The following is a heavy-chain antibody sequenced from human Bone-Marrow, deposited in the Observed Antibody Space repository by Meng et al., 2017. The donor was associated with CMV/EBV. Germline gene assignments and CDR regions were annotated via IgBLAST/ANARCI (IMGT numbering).Heavy chain of an antibody. CDR2: ISWNSGSI. CDR3: ASNSGSYLYYFDY. V-gene: IGHV3-9*01. Sequence: SLKISCAASGFTFDDYAMHWVRQAPGKGLEWVSGISWNSGSIGYADSVKGRFTISRDNAKNSLYLQMNSLRAEDTAVYYCASNSGSYLYYFDYWGQGTLVTFSS. CDR1: GFTFDDYA. D-gene: IGHD1-26*01. J-gene: IGHJ4*02.